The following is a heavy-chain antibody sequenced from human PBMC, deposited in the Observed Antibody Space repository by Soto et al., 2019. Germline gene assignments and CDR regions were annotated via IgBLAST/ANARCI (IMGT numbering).Heavy chain of an antibody. D-gene: IGHD1-26*01. V-gene: IGHV4-39*01. CDR1: GGSISSSTYY. J-gene: IGHJ4*02. CDR3: AIHSSGSRHPGFDY. CDR2: IYDGGSS. Sequence: QLQLQESGPGLVKPSETLSLTCTVSGGSISSSTYYWGWVRQPPGKGLEWIASIYDGGSSHYHPSLRGRGTISVDTSKNQFSLKLSAMTAADTAVYYCAIHSSGSRHPGFDYWGQGTLVTVSS.